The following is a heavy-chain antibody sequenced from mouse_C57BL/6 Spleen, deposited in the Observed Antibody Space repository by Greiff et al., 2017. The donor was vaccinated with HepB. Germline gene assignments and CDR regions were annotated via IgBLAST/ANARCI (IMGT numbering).Heavy chain of an antibody. CDR1: GFSLTSYA. V-gene: IGHV2-9-1*01. CDR3: ARKAYYSNGSYAMDY. CDR2: IWTGGGT. D-gene: IGHD2-5*01. Sequence: QVQLQQSGPGLVAPSQSLSITCTVSGFSLTSYAISWVRQPPGKGLEWLGVIWTGGGTNYNSALKSRLSISKDNSKSQVFLKMNSLQTDDTARYYCARKAYYSNGSYAMDYWGQGTSVTVSS. J-gene: IGHJ4*01.